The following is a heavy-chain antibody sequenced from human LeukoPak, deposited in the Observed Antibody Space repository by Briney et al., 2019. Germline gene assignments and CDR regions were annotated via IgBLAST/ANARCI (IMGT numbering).Heavy chain of an antibody. J-gene: IGHJ4*02. D-gene: IGHD3-22*01. CDR1: GFTFSSYG. CDR3: AKPRGGTYYYDSSGYYY. V-gene: IGHV3-30*18. CDR2: ISYDGSNK. Sequence: PGRSLRLSCAASGFTFSSYGMHWVRQAPGKGLEWVAVISYDGSNKYYADSVKGRFTISRDNSKNTLYLQMNSLRAEDTAVYYCAKPRGGTYYYDSSGYYYWGQGTLVTVSS.